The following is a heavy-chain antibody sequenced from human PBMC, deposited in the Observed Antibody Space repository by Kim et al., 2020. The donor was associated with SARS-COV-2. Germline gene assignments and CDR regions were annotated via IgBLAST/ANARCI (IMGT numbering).Heavy chain of an antibody. CDR1: GFTFSSYA. J-gene: IGHJ4*02. CDR3: AKTPYSSSYYYFDY. V-gene: IGHV3-23*01. D-gene: IGHD6-13*01. CDR2: ISSSSGSI. Sequence: GGSLRLSCAASGFTFSSYAMSWVRQAPGKGLEWLSTISSSSGSIYFAVSVKGRFTISRDNSKNTLSLQMNSLRDEDTGVYYCAKTPYSSSYYYFDYWGQG.